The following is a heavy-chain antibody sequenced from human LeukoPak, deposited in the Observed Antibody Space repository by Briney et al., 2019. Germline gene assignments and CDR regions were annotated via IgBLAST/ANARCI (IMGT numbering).Heavy chain of an antibody. Sequence: GGSLRLSCAASGFTFSSYGMHWVRQAPGKGLEWVAVISHDGSNKYYADSVKGRFTISRDNSKNTLYLQMNSLRAEDTAVYYCAKDLYYYDSSGYYYSQGYFDYWGQGTLVTVSS. CDR2: ISHDGSNK. CDR1: GFTFSSYG. CDR3: AKDLYYYDSSGYYYSQGYFDY. V-gene: IGHV3-30*18. D-gene: IGHD3-22*01. J-gene: IGHJ4*02.